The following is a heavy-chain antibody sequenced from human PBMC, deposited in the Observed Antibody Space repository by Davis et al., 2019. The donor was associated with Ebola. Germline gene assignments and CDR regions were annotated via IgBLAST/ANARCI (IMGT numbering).Heavy chain of an antibody. CDR2: IYTSGST. CDR3: ARDRYYDFWSGYYEGWFDP. V-gene: IGHV4-4*07. Sequence: PSETLSLTCTVSGGSISSYYWSWIRQPAGKGLEWIGHIYTSGSTNYNPSLKSRVTISVDTSKNQFSLKLSSVTAADTAVYYCARDRYYDFWSGYYEGWFDPWGQGTLVTVSS. D-gene: IGHD3-3*01. CDR1: GGSISSYY. J-gene: IGHJ5*02.